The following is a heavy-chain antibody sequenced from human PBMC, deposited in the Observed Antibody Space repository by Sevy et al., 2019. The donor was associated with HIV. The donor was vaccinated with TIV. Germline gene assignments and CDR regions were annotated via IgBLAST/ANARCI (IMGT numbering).Heavy chain of an antibody. V-gene: IGHV3-53*01. CDR1: GFTVSSNY. CDR2: IYSGGST. CDR3: ARANYLRGYYDSSASERYFDY. J-gene: IGHJ4*02. D-gene: IGHD3-22*01. Sequence: GGSLRRSCAASGFTVSSNYMSWVRQAPGKGLEWVSVIYSGGSTYYEDSVKGRFTISRANSKNTLYLQMNSLRAEDTAVYYCARANYLRGYYDSSASERYFDYWGQGTLVTVSS.